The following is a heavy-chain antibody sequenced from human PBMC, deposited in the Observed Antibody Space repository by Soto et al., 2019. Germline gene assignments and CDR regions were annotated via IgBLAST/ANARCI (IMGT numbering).Heavy chain of an antibody. CDR2: MYNSEDT. V-gene: IGHV4-59*08. CDR1: AASISSYY. Sequence: QVQLQESGPGLVRPSETLSLTCTVSAASISSYYWTWIRQPPGKGLEWIGHMYNSEDTKYNPSLKIRVTMSVDTSKNQFSLKLRSVTAADTAIYYCVRHATDRHGNAEDWYFDLWGRGTLVTVSS. J-gene: IGHJ2*01. D-gene: IGHD2-15*01. CDR3: VRHATDRHGNAEDWYFDL.